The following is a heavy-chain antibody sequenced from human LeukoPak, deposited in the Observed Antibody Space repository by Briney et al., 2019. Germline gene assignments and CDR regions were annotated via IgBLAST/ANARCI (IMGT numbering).Heavy chain of an antibody. Sequence: GGSLRLSCAASGLTFDDYAMHWVRQAPGKGLEWVSGISWNSGSIGYADSVKGRFTISRDNAKNSLYLQMNSLRAEDTALYYCAKDFYGSGYYYYGMDVWGQGTTVTVSS. CDR1: GLTFDDYA. J-gene: IGHJ6*02. CDR3: AKDFYGSGYYYYGMDV. CDR2: ISWNSGSI. V-gene: IGHV3-9*01. D-gene: IGHD3-10*01.